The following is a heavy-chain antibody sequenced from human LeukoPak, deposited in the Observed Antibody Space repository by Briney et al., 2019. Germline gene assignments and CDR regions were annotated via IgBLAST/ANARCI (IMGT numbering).Heavy chain of an antibody. CDR1: GFTFSISS. CDR3: ARFLLGTGAFDI. Sequence: GSLRLSCAASGFTFSISSMNWVRQAPGKGLEWVSYISTSSTTIYYADSVKGRFTISRDNAKNSLYLQMNSLRDEDTAVYYCARFLLGTGAFDIWGQGTMVTVSS. D-gene: IGHD3-16*01. CDR2: ISTSSTTI. V-gene: IGHV3-48*02. J-gene: IGHJ3*02.